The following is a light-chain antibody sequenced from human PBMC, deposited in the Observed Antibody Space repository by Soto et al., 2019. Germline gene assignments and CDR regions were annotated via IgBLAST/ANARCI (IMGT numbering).Light chain of an antibody. CDR1: QSVRND. Sequence: EIVLTQSPATLSLSPGERATLSCRASQSVRNDLVWYHQKPGQAPRVLIYSASNRATGIPARFSGSGSGTEFTLTISSLQSEDFAVYYCQQYNNWPWTFGQGTKVEIK. V-gene: IGKV3-15*01. CDR3: QQYNNWPWT. J-gene: IGKJ1*01. CDR2: SAS.